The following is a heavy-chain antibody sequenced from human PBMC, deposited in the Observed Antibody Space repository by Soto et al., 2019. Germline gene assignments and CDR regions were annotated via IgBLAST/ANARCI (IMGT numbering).Heavy chain of an antibody. D-gene: IGHD6-19*01. J-gene: IGHJ4*02. CDR1: GYTFTSYG. Sequence: ASVKVSCKASGYTFTSYGICWVRQAPGQGLEWMGWISAYNGNTSYAQKLQGRVTMTTDTSTSTAYMELRSLRSDDTAVYYCAREEWSSGWYDYWGQGTLVTVSS. V-gene: IGHV1-18*01. CDR3: AREEWSSGWYDY. CDR2: ISAYNGNT.